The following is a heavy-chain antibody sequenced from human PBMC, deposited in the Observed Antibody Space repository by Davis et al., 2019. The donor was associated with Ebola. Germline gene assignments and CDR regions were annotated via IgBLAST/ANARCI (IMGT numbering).Heavy chain of an antibody. D-gene: IGHD2-2*01. CDR3: ARDPGYCSSTSCYGYGMDV. V-gene: IGHV1-2*04. Sequence: ASVQVSCKASGYTFTSYGISWVRQAPGQGLEWMGWINPNSGGTNYAQKFQGCVTMTRDTSISTAYMELSRLRSDDTAVYYCARDPGYCSSTSCYGYGMDVWGQGTTVTVSS. CDR1: GYTFTSYG. CDR2: INPNSGGT. J-gene: IGHJ6*02.